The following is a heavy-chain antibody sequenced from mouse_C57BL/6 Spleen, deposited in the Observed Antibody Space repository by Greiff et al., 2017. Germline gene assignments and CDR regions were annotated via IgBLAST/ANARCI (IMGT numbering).Heavy chain of an antibody. CDR2: IHPSDSNT. CDR3: ASGWGFAY. V-gene: IGHV1-74*01. CDR1: GYTFTSYW. Sequence: VQLQQSGAELVKPGASVKVSCKASGYTFTSYWMHWVKQRPGQGLEWIGMIHPSDSNTNYNQKFKGKATLTVDKSSSTAYMQLSSLTSEDSAVYYCASGWGFAYWGQGTLVTVSA. J-gene: IGHJ3*01. D-gene: IGHD1-2*01.